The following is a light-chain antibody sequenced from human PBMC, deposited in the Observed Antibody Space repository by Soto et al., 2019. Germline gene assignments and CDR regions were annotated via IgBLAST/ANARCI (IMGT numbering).Light chain of an antibody. CDR3: QYYDTYSRT. J-gene: IGKJ1*01. Sequence: DIQMTQSPSTLSASVGDRVTISCRASQSIRSWLAWYQQKPGKAPKLLMSDASSLERGVPSRFSGSGSGTEFTLTISSLQPDDFSTYYCQYYDTYSRTFGQGTKVDIK. CDR1: QSIRSW. CDR2: DAS. V-gene: IGKV1-5*01.